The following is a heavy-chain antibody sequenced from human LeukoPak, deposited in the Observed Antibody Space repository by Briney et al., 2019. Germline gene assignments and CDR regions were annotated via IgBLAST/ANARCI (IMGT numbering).Heavy chain of an antibody. CDR1: GFTFSGFG. Sequence: GGSLRLSCAVSGFTFSGFGIHWVRQAPGEGLEWVTLIMYDGSNKYYADSVKGRFTISRDNSKNTVYLQMDSLRAEDTAVYYCATPGREAVLTYYFDYWGQGTLVTVSS. V-gene: IGHV3-30*02. CDR3: ATPGREAVLTYYFDY. CDR2: IMYDGSNK. D-gene: IGHD6-19*01. J-gene: IGHJ4*02.